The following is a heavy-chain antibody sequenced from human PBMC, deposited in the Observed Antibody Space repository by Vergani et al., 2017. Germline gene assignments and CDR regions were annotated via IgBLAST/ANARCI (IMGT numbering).Heavy chain of an antibody. J-gene: IGHJ6*03. CDR2: TYFMSKWYN. Sequence: QVQLQQSGPGLVKPSQTLLLTCAISGDSVSSNSAGWNWIRQSPSRGLEWLGRTYFMSKWYNDYAASVKSRMTINSDTSKNLFSLQLQSVTPEDTAVYYCAREDISLTVEGANYMDIWGKGTTVTVSS. CDR3: AREDISLTVEGANYMDI. D-gene: IGHD3-22*01. CDR1: GDSVSSNSAG. V-gene: IGHV6-1*01.